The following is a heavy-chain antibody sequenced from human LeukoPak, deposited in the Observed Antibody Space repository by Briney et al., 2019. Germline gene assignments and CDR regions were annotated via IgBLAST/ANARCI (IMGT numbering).Heavy chain of an antibody. D-gene: IGHD3-10*01. Sequence: GESLRLSCAASGFTVSSNYMSWVRQAPGKGLEWVSVIYSGGSTYYADSVKGRFTISRDNSKNTLYLQMNSLRAEDTAVYYCAREPSRGSLQGAFDIWGQGTMVTVSS. J-gene: IGHJ3*02. CDR3: AREPSRGSLQGAFDI. V-gene: IGHV3-53*01. CDR2: IYSGGST. CDR1: GFTVSSNY.